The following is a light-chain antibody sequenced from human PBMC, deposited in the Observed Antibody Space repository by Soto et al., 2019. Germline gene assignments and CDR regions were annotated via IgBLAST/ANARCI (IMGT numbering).Light chain of an antibody. CDR2: EVS. Sequence: QSVLAQPASVSGSPGQSITISCTGTSSDVGDYKYVSWYQQHPGKAPKLVISEVSNRPSGISNRFSGSKSGNTASLTISGLQAEDEADYYCCSYAGSSTWVFGTGTKVTVL. J-gene: IGLJ1*01. V-gene: IGLV2-23*02. CDR3: CSYAGSSTWV. CDR1: SSDVGDYKY.